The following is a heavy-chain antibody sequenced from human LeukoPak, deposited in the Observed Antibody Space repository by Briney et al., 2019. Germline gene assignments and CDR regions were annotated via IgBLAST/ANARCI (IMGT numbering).Heavy chain of an antibody. CDR2: ISWNSGSI. CDR1: GFTFSSYA. D-gene: IGHD6-13*01. J-gene: IGHJ4*02. V-gene: IGHV3-9*01. CDR3: AKDIGYSSSWSSNFDY. Sequence: PGGSLRLSCAASGFTFSSYAMHWVRQAPGKGLEWVSGISWNSGSIGYADSVKGRFTISRDNAKNSLYLQMNSLRAEDTALYYCAKDIGYSSSWSSNFDYWGQGTLVTVSS.